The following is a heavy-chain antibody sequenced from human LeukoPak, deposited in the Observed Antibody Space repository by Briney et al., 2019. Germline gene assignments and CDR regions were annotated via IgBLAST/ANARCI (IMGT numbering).Heavy chain of an antibody. Sequence: PSETLSLTCTVSGGSISPHFWSWLRQHPGKGLEWIGYIYYSGSTYYNPSLKSRVTISVDTSKNQFSLKLSSVTAADTAVYYCARAVLLWFGELPRGYFDYWGQGTLVTVSS. D-gene: IGHD3-10*01. V-gene: IGHV4-59*06. J-gene: IGHJ4*02. CDR2: IYYSGST. CDR1: GGSISPHF. CDR3: ARAVLLWFGELPRGYFDY.